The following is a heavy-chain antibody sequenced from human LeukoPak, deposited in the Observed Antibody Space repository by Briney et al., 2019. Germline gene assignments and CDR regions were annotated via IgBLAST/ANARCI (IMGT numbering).Heavy chain of an antibody. D-gene: IGHD3-16*02. CDR1: GGSFSGYY. CDR2: INHSGST. CDR3: ARDAGAYVWGSYRYTLTGTFDY. J-gene: IGHJ4*02. Sequence: SETLSLTCAVYGGSFSGYYWSWIRQPPGKGLEWIGEINHSGSTNYNPSLKSRVTISVDTSKNQFSLKLSSVTAADTAVYYCARDAGAYVWGSYRYTLTGTFDYWGQGTLVTVSS. V-gene: IGHV4-34*01.